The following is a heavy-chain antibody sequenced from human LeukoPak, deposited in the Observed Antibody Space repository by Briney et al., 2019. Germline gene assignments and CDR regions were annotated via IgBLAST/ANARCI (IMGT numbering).Heavy chain of an antibody. CDR3: ASSPESSRGMDV. CDR1: DFTVGSNY. J-gene: IGHJ6*02. D-gene: IGHD6-6*01. Sequence: GGSLRLSCAASDFTVGSNYMSWVRQAPGKGLEWVSVIYSGGSTHYADSVKGRFTISRDNSKNTLYLQMNSLRVEDTAVYYCASSPESSRGMDVWGQGTTVTVSS. CDR2: IYSGGST. V-gene: IGHV3-53*01.